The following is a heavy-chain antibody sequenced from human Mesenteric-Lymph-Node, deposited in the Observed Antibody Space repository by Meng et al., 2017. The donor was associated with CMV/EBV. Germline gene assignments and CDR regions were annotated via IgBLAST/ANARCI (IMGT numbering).Heavy chain of an antibody. CDR2: INHSGST. D-gene: IGHD2/OR15-2a*01. V-gene: IGHV4-34*01. J-gene: IGHJ4*02. CDR3: AGGYFQIDY. CDR1: GGSFSDYY. Sequence: SETLSLTCAVYGGSFSDYYWGWIRQPPGKGLEWIGEINHSGSTNYNPSLKSRLTITVDTSKNQVSLKLRSVTAADTAVYYCAGGYFQIDYWGQGTLVTVSS.